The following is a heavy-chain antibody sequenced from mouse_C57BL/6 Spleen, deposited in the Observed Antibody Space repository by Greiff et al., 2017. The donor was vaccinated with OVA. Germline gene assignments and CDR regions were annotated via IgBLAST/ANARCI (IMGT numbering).Heavy chain of an antibody. Sequence: QVQLQQSGPELVKPGASVKISCKASGYAFSSSWMNWVKQRPGKGLEWIGRIYPGDGDTNYNGKFKGKATLTADKSSSTAYMQLSSLTSEDSAVYFCARNDDYENAMDYWGQGTSVTVA. CDR2: IYPGDGDT. J-gene: IGHJ4*01. D-gene: IGHD2-4*01. CDR1: GYAFSSSW. CDR3: ARNDDYENAMDY. V-gene: IGHV1-82*01.